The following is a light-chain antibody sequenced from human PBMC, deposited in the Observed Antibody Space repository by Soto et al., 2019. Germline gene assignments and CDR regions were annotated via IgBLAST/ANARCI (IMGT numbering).Light chain of an antibody. V-gene: IGKV3-20*01. CDR1: QSISRSD. Sequence: EIVLTQSPGTVSLSPAESATLSCKASQSISRSDLAWYQHRPGQSPRLLIYATSSRATGIPDRFTGGGAGKGFTLTISRLEPEDSAVYYCQQYGSSPTFGGGTKVDIK. J-gene: IGKJ4*01. CDR2: ATS. CDR3: QQYGSSPT.